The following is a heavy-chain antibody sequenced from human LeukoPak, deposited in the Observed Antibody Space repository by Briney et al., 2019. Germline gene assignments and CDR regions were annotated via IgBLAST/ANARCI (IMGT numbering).Heavy chain of an antibody. D-gene: IGHD6-13*01. CDR3: ARFPLRRPLGKQQPENRDDAFDI. V-gene: IGHV1-46*01. Sequence: GASVKVSCKASGYTFTSYYMHWVRQAPGQGLEWMGIINPSGGSTSYAQKFQGRVTMTRDTSTSTVYMELSSLRSEDTAVYYCARFPLRRPLGKQQPENRDDAFDIWGQGTMVTVSS. CDR2: INPSGGST. J-gene: IGHJ3*02. CDR1: GYTFTSYY.